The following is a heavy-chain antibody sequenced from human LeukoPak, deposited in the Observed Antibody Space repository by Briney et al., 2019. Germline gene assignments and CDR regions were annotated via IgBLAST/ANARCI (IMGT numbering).Heavy chain of an antibody. CDR2: ISGSGGST. CDR3: AKGWFGESHYYGMDV. D-gene: IGHD3-10*01. J-gene: IGHJ6*02. CDR1: GFTFSSYA. Sequence: PGGSLRLSCAASGFTFSSYAMSWVRQAPGKGLEWVSAISGSGGSTYYADSVKGRFTVSRDNSKNTLYLQMNSLRAEDTAVYYCAKGWFGESHYYGMDVWGQGTTVTVSS. V-gene: IGHV3-23*01.